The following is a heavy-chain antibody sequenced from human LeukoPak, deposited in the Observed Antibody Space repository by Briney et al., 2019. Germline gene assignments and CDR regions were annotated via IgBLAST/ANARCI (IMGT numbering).Heavy chain of an antibody. CDR3: ARARYCSSTSCYPDAFDI. Sequence: GGSLRLSCAASGFTFSSYAMSWVRQAPGKGLEWVSSISSSSSYIYYADSVKGRFTISRDNAMNSLYLQMNSLRAEDTAVYYCARARYCSSTSCYPDAFDIWGQGTMVTVSS. V-gene: IGHV3-21*01. D-gene: IGHD2-2*01. CDR2: ISSSSSYI. CDR1: GFTFSSYA. J-gene: IGHJ3*02.